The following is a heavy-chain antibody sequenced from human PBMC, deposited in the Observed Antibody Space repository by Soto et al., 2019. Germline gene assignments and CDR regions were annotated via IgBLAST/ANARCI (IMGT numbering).Heavy chain of an antibody. Sequence: GGSLRLSCVASGFTFSNYAMNWVRQAPGKGLEWVAVISYDGSNKYYADSVKGRITISRDNSRNTLYLQMNNLRAEDTAMYYCAKVFSSSPPYGMDVWGQGTTVTVSS. CDR3: AKVFSSSPPYGMDV. CDR2: ISYDGSNK. CDR1: GFTFSNYA. V-gene: IGHV3-30-3*01. D-gene: IGHD6-6*01. J-gene: IGHJ6*02.